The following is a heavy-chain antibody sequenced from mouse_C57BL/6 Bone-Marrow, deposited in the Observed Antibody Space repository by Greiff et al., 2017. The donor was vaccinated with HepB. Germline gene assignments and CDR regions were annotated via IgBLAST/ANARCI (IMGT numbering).Heavy chain of an antibody. V-gene: IGHV5-16*01. CDR1: GFTFSDYY. J-gene: IGHJ2*01. D-gene: IGHD1-1*01. CDR3: AREGVYYYGSSYVNYFDY. CDR2: INYDGSST. Sequence: EVKLEESEGGLVQPGSSMKLSCTASGFTFSDYYMAWVRQVPEKGLEWVANINYDGSSTYYLDSLKSRFIISRDNAKNILYLQMSSLKSEDTATYYCAREGVYYYGSSYVNYFDYWGQGTTLTVSS.